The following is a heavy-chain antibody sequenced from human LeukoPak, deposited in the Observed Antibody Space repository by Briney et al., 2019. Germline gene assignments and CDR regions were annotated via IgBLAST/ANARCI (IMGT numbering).Heavy chain of an antibody. CDR2: ISWNSGSI. D-gene: IGHD6-13*01. Sequence: GGSLRLSCAASGFTFDDYAMHWVRQAPGKGLEWVSGISWNSGSIGYADSVKGRFTISRDNAKNSLYLQMNSLRAEDTAVYYCARADSSSWPGEAFDAWGQGTMVTVSS. CDR3: ARADSSSWPGEAFDA. CDR1: GFTFDDYA. V-gene: IGHV3-9*01. J-gene: IGHJ3*01.